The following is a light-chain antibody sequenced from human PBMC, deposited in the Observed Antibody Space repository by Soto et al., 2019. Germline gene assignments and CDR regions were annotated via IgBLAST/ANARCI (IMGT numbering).Light chain of an antibody. J-gene: IGKJ1*01. CDR1: HDITNY. CDR2: DAS. CDR3: QQYNSLPPWT. V-gene: IGKV1-33*01. Sequence: DIQMTQSPSSLSASIGDRITISCQASHDITNYLNWYQQKPGKAPKLLIYDASNLEAGVPSRFRGSGSGTHFTFTINDLQPEDIATYYCQQYNSLPPWTFGEGTKVEI.